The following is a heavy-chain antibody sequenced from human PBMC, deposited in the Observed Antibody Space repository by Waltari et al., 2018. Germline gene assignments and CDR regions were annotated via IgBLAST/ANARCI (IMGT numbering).Heavy chain of an antibody. CDR3: ASHERVVPVFIES. D-gene: IGHD3-22*01. Sequence: KESGPRLVKPSETLSLNCTVSGVSVSTPLLYSTWIRQSPGKGPEWIASVFHSGTTYYNPSLRGRVSMSVDSARGQFSLKLYPVTAADTAVYFCASHERVVPVFIESWGQGILVTVSS. J-gene: IGHJ1*01. CDR2: VFHSGTT. CDR1: GVSVSTPLLY. V-gene: IGHV4-39*01.